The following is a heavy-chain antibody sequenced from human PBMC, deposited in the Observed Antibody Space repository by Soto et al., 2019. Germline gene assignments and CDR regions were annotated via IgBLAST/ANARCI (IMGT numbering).Heavy chain of an antibody. J-gene: IGHJ3*02. CDR3: ASGILEPAASNPFDI. CDR2: ISYSGTT. CDR1: NGSISDYY. Sequence: HVQLQESGPGLVETSETLSLTCIVSNGSISDYYWTWIRQPPGKGLEWIGYISYSGTTHYSPSLKSRVTISVDTSKNLVSLKLGSVTAADTAVYYCASGILEPAASNPFDIWGQGPMVNVSS. V-gene: IGHV4-59*01. D-gene: IGHD6-13*01.